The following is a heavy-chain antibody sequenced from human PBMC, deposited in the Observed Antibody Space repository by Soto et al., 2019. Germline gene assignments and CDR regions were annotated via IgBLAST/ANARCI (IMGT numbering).Heavy chain of an antibody. CDR2: ILYDGSNK. D-gene: IGHD1-1*01. CDR3: AKSRDAYNFYFYYGMDV. Sequence: VGSLRLSCAASGFTFSNYGMHWVRQTPGKGLEWVALILYDGSNKYYADSVKGRFTISRDNSKNTLYLQVSSLRAEDTAVYYCAKSRDAYNFYFYYGMDVWGQGTSVTVSS. CDR1: GFTFSNYG. V-gene: IGHV3-30*18. J-gene: IGHJ6*02.